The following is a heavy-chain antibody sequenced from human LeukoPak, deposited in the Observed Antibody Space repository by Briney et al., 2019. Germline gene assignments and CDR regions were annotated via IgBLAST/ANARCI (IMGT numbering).Heavy chain of an antibody. CDR2: TYHSGST. V-gene: IGHV4-38-2*01. D-gene: IGHD2-15*01. Sequence: SETLSLTCAVSGYSITSGYYWGWIRQPPGKGLEWIGSTYHSGSTYYNPSLKSRVTISVDTSKNQFSLKLSSVTAADTAMYYCARISSGGNFDFDCWGQGTLVTVSS. CDR3: ARISSGGNFDFDC. CDR1: GYSITSGYY. J-gene: IGHJ4*02.